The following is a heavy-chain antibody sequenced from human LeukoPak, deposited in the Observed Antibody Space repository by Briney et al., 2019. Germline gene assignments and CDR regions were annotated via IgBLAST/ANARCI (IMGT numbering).Heavy chain of an antibody. CDR3: VTIPNGANFPNWFDP. CDR2: ISGNGNEM. CDR1: GFILSNNA. J-gene: IGHJ5*02. D-gene: IGHD4/OR15-4a*01. Sequence: PGWSLRLSCAASGFILSNNAMNWVRRTPGKGLEWVSSISGNGNEMNYRDSVKGRFTISRDNTRNSLYLQMDSLRVEDTAIYYCVTIPNGANFPNWFDPWGQGTLVTVSS. V-gene: IGHV3-21*01.